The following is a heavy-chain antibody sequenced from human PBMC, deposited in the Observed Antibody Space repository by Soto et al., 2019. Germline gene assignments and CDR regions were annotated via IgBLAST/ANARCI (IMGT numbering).Heavy chain of an antibody. CDR2: IYHSGST. D-gene: IGHD6-13*01. CDR1: GGSISSGGYS. Sequence: SETLSLTCAVSGGSISSGGYSWSWIRQPPGKGLEWIGYIYHSGSTYYNPSLKSRVTISVDTSKNQFSLKLSSVTAADTAVYYCASDSGYSSSWGFDPWGQGTLVTVSS. CDR3: ASDSGYSSSWGFDP. J-gene: IGHJ5*02. V-gene: IGHV4-30-2*05.